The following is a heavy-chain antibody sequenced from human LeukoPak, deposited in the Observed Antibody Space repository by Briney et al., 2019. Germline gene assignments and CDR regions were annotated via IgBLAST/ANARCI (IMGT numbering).Heavy chain of an antibody. V-gene: IGHV1-46*01. D-gene: IGHD6-13*01. CDR1: GYTFTSYY. CDR2: IDPSGVST. Sequence: ASVKVSCKASGYTFTSYYMHWVRRAPGQGLEWMGIIDPSGVSTTYAQKFQGRVTMTRDMSTSTVYMELNSLRSEDTAVYYCARNHKIAARAENYYYMDVWGKGTTVTVSS. J-gene: IGHJ6*03. CDR3: ARNHKIAARAENYYYMDV.